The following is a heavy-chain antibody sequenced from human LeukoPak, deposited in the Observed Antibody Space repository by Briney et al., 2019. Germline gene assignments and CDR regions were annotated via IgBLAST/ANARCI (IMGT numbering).Heavy chain of an antibody. CDR2: ISASGHYI. CDR3: ARDGSWGDYQFYFYMDV. V-gene: IGHV3-21*04. Sequence: GGSLRLSCAASGFTFSSYSMNWVRQAPGKGLEWLSGISASGHYIYNADSVKGRFTISRDNSKNTLYIEMNSLRAEDTAVYYCARDGSWGDYQFYFYMDVWGKGTTVTVSS. J-gene: IGHJ6*03. CDR1: GFTFSSYS. D-gene: IGHD2-2*01.